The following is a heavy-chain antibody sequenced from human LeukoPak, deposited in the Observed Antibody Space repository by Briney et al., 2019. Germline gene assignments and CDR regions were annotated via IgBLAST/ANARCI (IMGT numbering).Heavy chain of an antibody. J-gene: IGHJ4*02. CDR2: VSFDGSEK. CDR1: GFIFSNYG. D-gene: IGHD6-6*01. Sequence: PGGSLRLSCATSGFIFSNYGMHWVRQAPGKGLEWVAVVSFDGSEKNYVDSVKGRFTTSRDNSENTLYLQMNSLRAEDTAVYYCAKDPRIAAASPDSWGQGTLVTVSS. CDR3: AKDPRIAAASPDS. V-gene: IGHV3-33*06.